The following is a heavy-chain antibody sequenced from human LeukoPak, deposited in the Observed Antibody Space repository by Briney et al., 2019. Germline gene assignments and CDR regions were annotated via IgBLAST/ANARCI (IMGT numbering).Heavy chain of an antibody. D-gene: IGHD1-26*01. CDR1: GGSISSSSYY. Sequence: SETLSLTCTVSGGSISSSSYYWGWIRQPPGKGLEWIGSIYYSGSTYYNPSLKSRVTISVDTSKNQFSLKLSSVTAADTAVYYCARESSIVGGTWGQGTLVTVFS. CDR2: IYYSGST. J-gene: IGHJ5*02. V-gene: IGHV4-39*02. CDR3: ARESSIVGGT.